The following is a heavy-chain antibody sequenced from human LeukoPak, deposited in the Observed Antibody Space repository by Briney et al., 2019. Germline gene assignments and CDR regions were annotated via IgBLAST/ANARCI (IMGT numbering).Heavy chain of an antibody. CDR3: ARDRSSSWHQFDN. CDR1: GYNFASYW. V-gene: IGHV5-51*01. J-gene: IGHJ4*02. D-gene: IGHD6-13*01. Sequence: GESLKISCQGSGYNFASYWIAWVRQMPGKGLEWMGIIYPGDSDTRYSPSLEGQVTISADKSISTAYLEWSSLKASDTAMYFCARDRSSSWHQFDNWGQGTLVTVSS. CDR2: IYPGDSDT.